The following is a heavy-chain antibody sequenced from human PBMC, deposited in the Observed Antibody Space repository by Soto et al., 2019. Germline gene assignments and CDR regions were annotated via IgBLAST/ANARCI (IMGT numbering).Heavy chain of an antibody. CDR1: GFTFSRAW. D-gene: IGHD1-1*01. CDR3: TRVQAYYYYGMDV. Sequence: PGGSLRLSCAASGFTFSRAWMSWVRQSPGKGLERVGRIKTTSDGGTTDYTAPVKGRFTISRDDSEKTVFLQMNSLETDDTAVYYCTRVQAYYYYGMDVWGQGTTVTVSS. J-gene: IGHJ6*02. V-gene: IGHV3-15*05. CDR2: IKTTSDGGTT.